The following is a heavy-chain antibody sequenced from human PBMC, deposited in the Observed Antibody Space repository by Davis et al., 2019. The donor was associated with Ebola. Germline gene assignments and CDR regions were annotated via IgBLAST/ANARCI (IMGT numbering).Heavy chain of an antibody. V-gene: IGHV1-69*13. CDR2: IIPIFGTA. D-gene: IGHD3-10*01. J-gene: IGHJ6*02. Sequence: SVKVSCKASGGTFSSYAISWVRQAPGQGLEWMGGIIPIFGTANYAQKFQGRVTITADESTSTAYMELRSLRSDDPAVYYCARDPRYYYGSGSYSEAAYYYGMDVWGQGTTVTVSS. CDR1: GGTFSSYA. CDR3: ARDPRYYYGSGSYSEAAYYYGMDV.